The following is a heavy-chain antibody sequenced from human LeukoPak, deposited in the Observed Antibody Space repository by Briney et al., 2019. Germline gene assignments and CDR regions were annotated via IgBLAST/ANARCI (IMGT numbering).Heavy chain of an antibody. Sequence: GGTLRLSCAASGFTFSSYGMSWVRQAPGKGLEWVSAISGSGGSTYYADSVKGRFTISRDNSKNTLYLQMNSLRAEDTAVYYCAKGGYTDVMIDYWGQGTLVTVSS. CDR2: ISGSGGST. V-gene: IGHV3-23*01. CDR3: AKGGYTDVMIDY. D-gene: IGHD5-18*01. J-gene: IGHJ4*02. CDR1: GFTFSSYG.